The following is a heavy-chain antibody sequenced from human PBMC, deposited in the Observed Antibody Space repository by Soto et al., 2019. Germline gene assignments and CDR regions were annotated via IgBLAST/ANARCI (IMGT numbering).Heavy chain of an antibody. CDR3: ASESRTQHDLGLDY. Sequence: PSQTLSLTCAISGDSVSSNSAAWNWIRQSPSRGLEWLGRTYYRSKWYNNYAVSVKSRITINPDTSKNQFSLQLNSVTPEDTAVYYCASESRTQHDLGLDYWGQGTLVTVSS. J-gene: IGHJ4*02. D-gene: IGHD1-1*01. V-gene: IGHV6-1*01. CDR1: GDSVSSNSAA. CDR2: TYYRSKWYN.